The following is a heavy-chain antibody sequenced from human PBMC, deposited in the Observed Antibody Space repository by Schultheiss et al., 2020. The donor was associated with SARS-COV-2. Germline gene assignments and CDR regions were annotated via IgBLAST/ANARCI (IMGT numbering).Heavy chain of an antibody. J-gene: IGHJ4*02. D-gene: IGHD3-10*01. V-gene: IGHV4-4*02. CDR1: GGSISSGNW. CDR2: IYHSGSDST. Sequence: SETLSLTCTVSGGSISSGNWWSWVRQPPGKGLEWIGYIYHSGSDSTSYNPSLKSRLTISVDTSKNQFSLKLRSVTAADTAVYFCARMFSKLAGGFDYWGQGTLVTVSS. CDR3: ARMFSKLAGGFDY.